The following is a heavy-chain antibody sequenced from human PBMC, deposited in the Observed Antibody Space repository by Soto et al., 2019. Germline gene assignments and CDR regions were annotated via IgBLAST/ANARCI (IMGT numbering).Heavy chain of an antibody. CDR3: ARDVLSSSSRGYYYYGMDV. CDR1: GGSISSGGYY. CDR2: IYYSGST. Sequence: RSLTCTVSGGSISSGGYYWSWIRQHPGKGLEWIGYIYYSGSTYYNPSLKSRVTISVDTSKNQFSLKLSSVTAADTAVYYCARDVLSSSSRGYYYYGMDVWGQGTTVTVSS. D-gene: IGHD6-13*01. J-gene: IGHJ6*02. V-gene: IGHV4-31*03.